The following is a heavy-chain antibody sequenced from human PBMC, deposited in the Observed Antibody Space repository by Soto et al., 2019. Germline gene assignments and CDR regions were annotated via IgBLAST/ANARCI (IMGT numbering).Heavy chain of an antibody. CDR1: GASIRSGGFY. CDR3: ARIEMASIK. V-gene: IGHV4-31*03. CDR2: IYYTGST. J-gene: IGHJ4*02. Sequence: PSETLSLTCSVSGASIRSGGFYWSWLRQSPGKGLEWIGHIYYTGSTFVSPSLKGRLTISHDTSKNQFSLDLSSVTAADTAMYYCARIEMASIKWGRGTLVTVSS. D-gene: IGHD5-12*01.